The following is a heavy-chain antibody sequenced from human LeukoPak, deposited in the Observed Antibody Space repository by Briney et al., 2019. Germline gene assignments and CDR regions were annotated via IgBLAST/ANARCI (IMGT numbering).Heavy chain of an antibody. Sequence: SETLSLTCAVSGGSISSSNWWSWVRQPPGKGLEWIGEIYHSGSTNCNPSLKSRVTISVDKSKNQFSLKLSSVTAADTAVYYCARGRRYYGSGSYSGAWFDPWGQGTLVTVSS. CDR2: IYHSGST. V-gene: IGHV4-4*02. J-gene: IGHJ5*02. CDR1: GGSISSSNW. CDR3: ARGRRYYGSGSYSGAWFDP. D-gene: IGHD3-10*01.